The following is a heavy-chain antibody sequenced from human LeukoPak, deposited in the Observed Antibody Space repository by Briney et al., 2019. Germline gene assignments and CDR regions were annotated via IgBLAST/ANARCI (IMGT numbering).Heavy chain of an antibody. V-gene: IGHV4-59*01. CDR2: IYYSGST. D-gene: IGHD6-13*01. CDR3: ARARSWYSRGWFDP. CDR1: GGSISSYY. Sequence: SETLSLTCTVSGGSISSYYWSWIRQPPGKGLEWIGYIYYSGSTNCNPSLKSRVTISVDTSKNQFSLKLSSVTAADTAVYYCARARSWYSRGWFDPWGQGTLVTVSS. J-gene: IGHJ5*02.